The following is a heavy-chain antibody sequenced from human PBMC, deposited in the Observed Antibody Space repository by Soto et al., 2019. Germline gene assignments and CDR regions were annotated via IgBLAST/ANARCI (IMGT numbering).Heavy chain of an antibody. CDR2: ISTSGSTT. J-gene: IGHJ4*02. Sequence: EVQLVESGGGLVQPGGSLRLSCAASGFTFGSYTMNWVRQAPGKGLEWLSYISTSGSTTYYADSMKGRVTISRDNAQNPLYLHMNSLRAEDTAVYYCWREGCYYFDYWGRGSLVTVSS. CDR3: WREGCYYFDY. D-gene: IGHD6-19*01. CDR1: GFTFGSYT. V-gene: IGHV3-48*01.